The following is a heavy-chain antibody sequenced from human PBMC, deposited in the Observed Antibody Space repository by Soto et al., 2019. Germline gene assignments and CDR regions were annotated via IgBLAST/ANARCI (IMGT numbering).Heavy chain of an antibody. CDR3: ARDKGGYSGYDPFDY. CDR2: INPNSGGT. J-gene: IGHJ4*02. D-gene: IGHD5-12*01. CDR1: GSTFTGYY. V-gene: IGHV1-2*02. Sequence: ASVKVSCKASGSTFTGYYMHWVRQAPGQGLEWMGWINPNSGGTNYAQKFQGRVTMTRDTSISTAYMELSRLRSDDTAVYYCARDKGGYSGYDPFDYWGQGTLVTVSS.